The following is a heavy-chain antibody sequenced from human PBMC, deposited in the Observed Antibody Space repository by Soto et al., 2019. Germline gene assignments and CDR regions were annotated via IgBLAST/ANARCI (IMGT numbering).Heavy chain of an antibody. Sequence: GGSLRLSCAASGFTFSSYWMSWVRQAPGKGLEWVANIKQDGSEKYYVDSVKGRFTISRDNAKNSLYLQMNSLRAEDTAVYYCARVALPTVTTGGDYFDYWGQGTLVTVSS. CDR1: GFTFSSYW. D-gene: IGHD4-4*01. CDR2: IKQDGSEK. J-gene: IGHJ4*02. CDR3: ARVALPTVTTGGDYFDY. V-gene: IGHV3-7*01.